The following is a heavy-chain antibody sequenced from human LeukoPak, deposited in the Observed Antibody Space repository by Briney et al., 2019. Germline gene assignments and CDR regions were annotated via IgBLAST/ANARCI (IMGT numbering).Heavy chain of an antibody. J-gene: IGHJ4*02. V-gene: IGHV4-34*01. CDR1: GGSFSGYY. CDR3: ARHPSRGESYRYFDY. Sequence: SETLSLTCAVYGGSFSGYYWSWIRQPPGKGLEWIGEINHSGSTNYNPSLKSRVTISVDTSKNQFSLKLSSVTAADTAVYYCARHPSRGESYRYFDYWGQSPRDSVSS. CDR2: INHSGST. D-gene: IGHD5-18*01.